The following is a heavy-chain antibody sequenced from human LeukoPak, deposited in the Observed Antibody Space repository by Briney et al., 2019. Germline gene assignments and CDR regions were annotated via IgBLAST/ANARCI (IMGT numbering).Heavy chain of an antibody. J-gene: IGHJ4*02. Sequence: PGGSLRLTCAASGFTFSSYGMHWVRQAPGKGLEWVAVISYDGSYINYADSVKGRFTISRDTSKNTLYLQMNSLRAEDTAVYYCAKRLGYYDSSEGYFDYWGQGTLVTVSS. D-gene: IGHD3-22*01. CDR1: GFTFSSYG. CDR2: ISYDGSYI. V-gene: IGHV3-30*18. CDR3: AKRLGYYDSSEGYFDY.